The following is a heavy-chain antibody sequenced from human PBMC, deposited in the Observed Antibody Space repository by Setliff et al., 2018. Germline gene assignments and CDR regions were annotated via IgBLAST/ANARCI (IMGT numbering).Heavy chain of an antibody. CDR3: ASTIAAAGTAADY. CDR2: IYHSGST. J-gene: IGHJ4*02. D-gene: IGHD6-13*01. Sequence: SETLSLTCAVSGYSLSSGYYWGWIRQSPGKGLVWIGSIYHSGSTYYNPSLKSRVTISVDTSKNQFSLKLSSVTAADTAVYYCASTIAAAGTAADYWGQGTRVTVSS. CDR1: GYSLSSGYY. V-gene: IGHV4-38-2*01.